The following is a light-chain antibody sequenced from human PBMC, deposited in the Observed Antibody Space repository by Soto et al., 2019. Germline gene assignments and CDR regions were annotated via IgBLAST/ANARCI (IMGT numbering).Light chain of an antibody. CDR1: HSVDTKY. Sequence: EIVVTQAPGTLSLSPGESATLSWRATHSVDTKYVAWYQFKPGQAPRIIIVGASGRATGIPDRFSGSGSGTDFTLTISRLQPEDFAVYYCQQYGSVPLTFGRGTKVDIK. CDR3: QQYGSVPLT. CDR2: GAS. J-gene: IGKJ4*01. V-gene: IGKV3-20*01.